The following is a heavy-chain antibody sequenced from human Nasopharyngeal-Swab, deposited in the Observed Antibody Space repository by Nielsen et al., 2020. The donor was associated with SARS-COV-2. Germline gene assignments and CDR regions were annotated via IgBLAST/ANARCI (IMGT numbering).Heavy chain of an antibody. Sequence: SETLSLTCTVSGGSISSSSYYWGWIRQPPGKGLEWIGSIYYSGSTYYNPSLKSRVTISVDTSKNQFSLKLSSVTAADTAVYYCARVKIIMITFGGVAPFDYWGQGTLVTVSS. J-gene: IGHJ4*02. CDR3: ARVKIIMITFGGVAPFDY. CDR2: IYYSGST. CDR1: GGSISSSSYY. V-gene: IGHV4-39*01. D-gene: IGHD3-16*01.